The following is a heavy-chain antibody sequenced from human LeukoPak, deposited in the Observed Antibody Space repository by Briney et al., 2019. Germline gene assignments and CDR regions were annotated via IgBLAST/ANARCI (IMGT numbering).Heavy chain of an antibody. CDR2: IRSKAYGGTT. V-gene: IGHV3-49*04. J-gene: IGHJ4*02. CDR3: TRAHGDYSLFVDC. CDR1: GFTFGDYA. Sequence: GGSLRLSCTASGFTFGDYAMSWVRQAPGKGLEWVGFIRSKAYGGTTEYAASVKGRFTISRDDSKSIAYLQMNSLKTEDTAVYYCTRAHGDYSLFVDCWGQGTLVTVSS. D-gene: IGHD4-17*01.